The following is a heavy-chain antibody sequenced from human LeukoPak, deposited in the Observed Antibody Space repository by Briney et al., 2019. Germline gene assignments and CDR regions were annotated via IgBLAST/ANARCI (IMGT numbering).Heavy chain of an antibody. CDR2: IIPIFGTA. J-gene: IGHJ5*02. CDR1: GGTFSSYA. V-gene: IGHV1-69*13. D-gene: IGHD6-6*01. Sequence: ASVTVSCKASGGTFSSYAISWVRQAPGQGLEWMGGIIPIFGTANYAQKFQGRVTITADESTSTAYMELSSLRSEDTAVYYCAGNRGIAARAAWFDPWGQGTLVTVSS. CDR3: AGNRGIAARAAWFDP.